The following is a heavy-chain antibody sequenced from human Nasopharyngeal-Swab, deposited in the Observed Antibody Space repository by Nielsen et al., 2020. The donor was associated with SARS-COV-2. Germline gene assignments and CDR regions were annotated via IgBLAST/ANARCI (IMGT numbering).Heavy chain of an antibody. Sequence: GESLKISCAASGFIFRNYAMGWVRQAPGRGLAWVSIVNSDGSTAYYVDSVKGRFTISRDNSKNTLYLQMNRLRFEDAAVYYCVKDPVGGSSGWYFDLWGRGTLVTLSS. V-gene: IGHV3-23*03. CDR3: VKDPVGGSSGWYFDL. CDR1: GFIFRNYA. CDR2: VNSDGSTA. D-gene: IGHD3-22*01. J-gene: IGHJ2*01.